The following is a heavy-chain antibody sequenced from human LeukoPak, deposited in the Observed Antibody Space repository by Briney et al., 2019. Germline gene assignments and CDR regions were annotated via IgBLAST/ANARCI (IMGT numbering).Heavy chain of an antibody. CDR1: GVTLSASH. J-gene: IGHJ5*01. CDR3: ARDVPDWGLDS. CDR2: ISARSDAI. Sequence: PGGSLRLSCAVSGVTLSASHMNWIRQAPGKGLEWISYISARSDAIYYADSVKGRFPISKDNAMNSLYLQMNGLRAEDTAVYFCARDVPDWGLDSWGQGTLVTVSS. V-gene: IGHV3-11*01. D-gene: IGHD7-27*01.